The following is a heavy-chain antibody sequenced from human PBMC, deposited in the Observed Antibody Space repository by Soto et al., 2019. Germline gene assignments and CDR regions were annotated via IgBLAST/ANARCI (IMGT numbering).Heavy chain of an antibody. J-gene: IGHJ6*02. CDR2: IDASGNT. CDR1: VDSITTYY. Sequence: SETLSLTCTVSVDSITTYYWSWIRQPAGKGLEWIGRIDASGNTNYNPSLNSRVTMSIDTSKKQFSLKLTSVTAAHTAISYCARDSNNWFQTEGMDVWGQGTTVTVSS. D-gene: IGHD6-13*01. CDR3: ARDSNNWFQTEGMDV. V-gene: IGHV4-4*07.